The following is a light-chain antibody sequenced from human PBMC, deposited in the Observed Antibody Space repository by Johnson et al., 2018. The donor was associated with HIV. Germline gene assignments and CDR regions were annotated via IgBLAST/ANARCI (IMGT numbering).Light chain of an antibody. CDR1: SSNIGNNY. V-gene: IGLV1-51*01. CDR2: DNN. Sequence: HSVLTQPPSVSAAPGQKVTISCSGSSSNIGNNYVSWYQQLPGTAPKLLIYDNNKRPSGIPDRFSGSKSGTSATLGITGLQTGDAADYYCGTWDSSLSAYVFGTGTKATVL. J-gene: IGLJ1*01. CDR3: GTWDSSLSAYV.